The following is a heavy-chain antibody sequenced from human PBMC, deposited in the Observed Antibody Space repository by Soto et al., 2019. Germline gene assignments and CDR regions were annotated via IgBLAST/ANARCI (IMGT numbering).Heavy chain of an antibody. CDR3: ARRYAVTNFYFDY. D-gene: IGHD4-17*01. J-gene: IGHJ4*02. V-gene: IGHV4-34*01. CDR1: GGAFSGYY. CDR2: VNHSGST. Sequence: SETLSLTCAVYGGAFSGYYWSWIRQPPGKGLEWIGEVNHSGSTNYNPSLKSRVTISVDTSKNQFSLKLRSVTAADTALYYCARRYAVTNFYFDYWGQGILVTVSS.